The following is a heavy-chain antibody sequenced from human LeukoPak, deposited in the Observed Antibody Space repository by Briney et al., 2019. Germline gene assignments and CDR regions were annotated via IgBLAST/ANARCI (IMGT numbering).Heavy chain of an antibody. D-gene: IGHD1-26*01. J-gene: IGHJ4*02. V-gene: IGHV4-39*07. CDR1: GGSISSRSYF. Sequence: SETLSLTCTVSGGSISSRSYFWAWIRQPPGKGLEWIGSMYHSGSTYYNPSLKSRVTISVDRSKNQFSLKLSSVTAADTAVYYCARDDSGSYYWGQGTLVTVSS. CDR3: ARDDSGSYY. CDR2: MYHSGST.